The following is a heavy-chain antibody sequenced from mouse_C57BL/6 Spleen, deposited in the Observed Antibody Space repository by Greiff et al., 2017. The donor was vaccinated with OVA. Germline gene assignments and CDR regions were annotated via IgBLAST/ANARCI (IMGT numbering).Heavy chain of an antibody. J-gene: IGHJ2*01. CDR3: ARWSILYYFDY. Sequence: VQLQQSGAELVRPGASVKLSCKASGYTFTDYYINWVKQRPGQGLEWIARIYPGSGNTYYNEKFKGKATLTAEKSSSTAYMQLSSLTSEDSAVYFCARWSILYYFDYWGQGTTLTVSS. V-gene: IGHV1-76*01. CDR2: IYPGSGNT. CDR1: GYTFTDYY.